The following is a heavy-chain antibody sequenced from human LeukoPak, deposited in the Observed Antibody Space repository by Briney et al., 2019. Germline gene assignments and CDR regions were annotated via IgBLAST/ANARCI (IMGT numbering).Heavy chain of an antibody. CDR3: ARDARSYYYYMDV. V-gene: IGHV4-39*07. CDR1: GGSISSSSYY. CDR2: IYYSGST. Sequence: SETLSLTCTVSGGSISSSSYYWGWIGQPPGKGLEWIGSIYYSGSTYYNPSLKSRVTISVDTSKNQFSLKLSSVTAADTAVYYCARDARSYYYYMDVWGKGTTVTVSS. J-gene: IGHJ6*03.